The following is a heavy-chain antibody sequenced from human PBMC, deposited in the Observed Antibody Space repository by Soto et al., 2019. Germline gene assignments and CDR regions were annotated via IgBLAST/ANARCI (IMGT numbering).Heavy chain of an antibody. CDR2: IWNDGSKQ. J-gene: IGHJ5*02. V-gene: IGHV3-33*01. D-gene: IGHD4-17*01. CDR3: ARDDDYEANAIDL. CDR1: GFTFSRYG. Sequence: QVQLVESGGGVVQPGRSLRLSCVASGFTFSRYGMHWVRQAPGKGLEWVSVIWNDGSKQVYDDSVKGRFTISRDNYKNTLYLEMDSLRDEDTSVYYCARDDDYEANAIDLWGQGTLVTVSS.